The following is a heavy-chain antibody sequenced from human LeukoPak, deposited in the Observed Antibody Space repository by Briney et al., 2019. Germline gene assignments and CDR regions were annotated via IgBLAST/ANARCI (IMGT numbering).Heavy chain of an antibody. J-gene: IGHJ5*02. V-gene: IGHV4-61*02. D-gene: IGHD3-10*02. Sequence: SETLSLTCTVSGGSISSGSYYWSWIRQPAGKGLEWIGRIYTSGSTNYNPSLKSRVTISVDTSKNQFSLKLSSVTAADTAVYYCARVWAMIGNNWFDPWGQGTLVTVSS. CDR1: GGSISSGSYY. CDR2: IYTSGST. CDR3: ARVWAMIGNNWFDP.